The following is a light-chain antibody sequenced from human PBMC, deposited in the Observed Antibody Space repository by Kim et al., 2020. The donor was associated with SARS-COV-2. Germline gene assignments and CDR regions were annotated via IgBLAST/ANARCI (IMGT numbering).Light chain of an antibody. CDR2: GAS. Sequence: AIQMTQYPSSLSASVGDRVTITCRASQGIGNDLGWYQQKSGKAPKLLIYGASSLQSGVPSRFSGSASGTDFTLTISSLQPEDFATYYCLQDYTYPFTFGPGTKVDIK. J-gene: IGKJ3*01. CDR3: LQDYTYPFT. CDR1: QGIGND. V-gene: IGKV1-6*01.